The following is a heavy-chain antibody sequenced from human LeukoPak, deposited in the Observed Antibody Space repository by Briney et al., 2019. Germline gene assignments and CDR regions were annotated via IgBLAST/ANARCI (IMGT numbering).Heavy chain of an antibody. D-gene: IGHD3-10*01. Sequence: SGGSLRLSCAASGFTFSSYSMNWVHQAPGKGLEWVSYISSSSSTIYYADSVKGRFTISRDNAKNSLYLQMNSLRAEDTAVYYCARSYGSGSLSLDYWGQGTLVTVSS. CDR3: ARSYGSGSLSLDY. CDR2: ISSSSSTI. V-gene: IGHV3-48*01. J-gene: IGHJ4*02. CDR1: GFTFSSYS.